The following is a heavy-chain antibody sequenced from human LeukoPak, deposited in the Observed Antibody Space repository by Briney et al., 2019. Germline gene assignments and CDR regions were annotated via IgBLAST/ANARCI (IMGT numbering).Heavy chain of an antibody. Sequence: GGSLRLSCVASGFTFSSYAMSWVRQAPGKGLEWVSAISGSGGSTYYADSVKGRFTISRDNSKNTLYLQMNSLRAEDTAVYYCAKGLNYDILTGYSPLDYWGQGTLVTVSS. CDR2: ISGSGGST. V-gene: IGHV3-23*01. J-gene: IGHJ4*02. CDR3: AKGLNYDILTGYSPLDY. CDR1: GFTFSSYA. D-gene: IGHD3-9*01.